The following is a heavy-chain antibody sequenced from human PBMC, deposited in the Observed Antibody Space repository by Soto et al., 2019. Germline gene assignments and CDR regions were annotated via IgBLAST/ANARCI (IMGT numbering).Heavy chain of an antibody. CDR2: ISGSGGST. CDR3: AKQPARIAVALDPTGYFDY. V-gene: IGHV3-23*01. Sequence: GGSLRLSCAASGFTFSSYAMSWVRQAPGKGLEWVSAISGSGGSTYYADSVKGRFTISRDNSKNTLYLQMNSLRAEDTAVYYCAKQPARIAVALDPTGYFDYWGQGTLGTVSS. CDR1: GFTFSSYA. D-gene: IGHD6-19*01. J-gene: IGHJ4*02.